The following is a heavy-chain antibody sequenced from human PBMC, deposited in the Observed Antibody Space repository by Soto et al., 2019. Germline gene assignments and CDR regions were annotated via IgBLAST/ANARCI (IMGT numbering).Heavy chain of an antibody. CDR3: ARAHYDILTGYLDY. D-gene: IGHD3-9*01. CDR2: IYPGDSDT. Sequence: GESLKISCKGSGYSFTSYWIGWVRQMPGKGLEWMGIIYPGDSDTRYSPYFQGQVTISADKSISTAYLQWSSFKASDTAMYYCARAHYDILTGYLDYWGQGTLVTVSS. CDR1: GYSFTSYW. J-gene: IGHJ4*02. V-gene: IGHV5-51*01.